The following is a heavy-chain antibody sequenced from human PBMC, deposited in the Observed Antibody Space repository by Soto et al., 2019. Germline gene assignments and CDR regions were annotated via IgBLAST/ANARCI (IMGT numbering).Heavy chain of an antibody. CDR2: IKSKTDGGTT. D-gene: IGHD3-22*01. J-gene: IGHJ6*02. Sequence: GGSLRLSCAASGFTFSKAWMNWVRQAPGKGLEWVGRIKSKTDGGTTDYAAPVKGRFTISRDDSKNPPDLQMNSLKTEDTAVYYCTTAPQPYYPFYYYGMDVWGQGTTVTVSS. CDR1: GFTFSKAW. V-gene: IGHV3-15*07. CDR3: TTAPQPYYPFYYYGMDV.